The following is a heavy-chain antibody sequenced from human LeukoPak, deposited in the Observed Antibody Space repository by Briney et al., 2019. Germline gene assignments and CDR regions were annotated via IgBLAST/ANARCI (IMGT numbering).Heavy chain of an antibody. CDR1: GYRFTNYW. D-gene: IGHD1-1*01. V-gene: IGHV5-51*01. CDR2: IYPGDSDT. CDR3: ARRTTGTKGFDY. Sequence: PGESLKISCKGSGYRFTNYWIGWVRQMPGKGLEWMGIIYPGDSDTRYSPSFQGQVTVSVDKSISTAHLQWSSLKASDTAMYYCARRTTGTKGFDYWGQGTLVTVSS. J-gene: IGHJ4*02.